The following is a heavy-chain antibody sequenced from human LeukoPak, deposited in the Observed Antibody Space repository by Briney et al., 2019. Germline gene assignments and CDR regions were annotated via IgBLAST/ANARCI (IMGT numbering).Heavy chain of an antibody. CDR2: ISAYNGNT. CDR3: ARKTIPYYDSSGYYQTNPSVGIDY. CDR1: GYTFTSYG. J-gene: IGHJ4*02. V-gene: IGHV1-18*01. Sequence: GASVKVSCKASGYTFTSYGISWVRQAPGQGLEWMGWISAYNGNTNYAQKLQGRVTMTTDTSTSTAYMELRSLRSDDTAVYYCARKTIPYYDSSGYYQTNPSVGIDYWGQGTLVTVSS. D-gene: IGHD3-22*01.